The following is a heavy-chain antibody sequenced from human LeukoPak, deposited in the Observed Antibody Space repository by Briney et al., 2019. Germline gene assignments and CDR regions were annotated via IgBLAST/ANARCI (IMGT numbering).Heavy chain of an antibody. J-gene: IGHJ4*02. V-gene: IGHV4-59*11. D-gene: IGHD3-22*01. Sequence: SSETLSLTCNVSGVSISTHYWSWIRQSPGKGLEWIGYIYHNGITNYNPSLKSRVTISIDTSKNEFSLKLTSVTAADTAVYYRARVTGYMIEDYFDYWGQGTLVTVSS. CDR2: IYHNGIT. CDR1: GVSISTHY. CDR3: ARVTGYMIEDYFDY.